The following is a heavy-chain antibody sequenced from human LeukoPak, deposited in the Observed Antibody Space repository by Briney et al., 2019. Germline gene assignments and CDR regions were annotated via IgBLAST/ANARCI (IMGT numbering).Heavy chain of an antibody. CDR2: FDPEDGET. CDR1: GYTLTELS. CDR3: ATPHSGGSYFRAFDI. Sequence: GASVKVSCKVSGYTLTELSMHWVRQAPGKGLEWMGGFDPEDGETIYAQKFQGRVTMTEDTSTDTAYMELSSLRSEDTAVYYCATPHSGGSYFRAFDIWGQGTMVTVSS. D-gene: IGHD1-26*01. V-gene: IGHV1-24*01. J-gene: IGHJ3*02.